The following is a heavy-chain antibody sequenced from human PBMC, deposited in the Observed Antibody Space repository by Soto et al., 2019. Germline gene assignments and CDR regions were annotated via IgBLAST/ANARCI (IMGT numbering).Heavy chain of an antibody. CDR3: TRDSAPDYYYDSSGYYFFY. CDR2: IRSKAYGGTT. D-gene: IGHD3-22*01. V-gene: IGHV3-49*04. CDR1: GFTFGDYA. J-gene: IGHJ4*02. Sequence: EVQLVESGGGLVQPGRSLRLSCTASGFTFGDYAMSWVRQAPGKGLEWVGFIRSKAYGGTTEYAASVKGRFTISRDDSKSIAYLQMNSLKTEDTAVYYCTRDSAPDYYYDSSGYYFFYWGQGTLVTVSS.